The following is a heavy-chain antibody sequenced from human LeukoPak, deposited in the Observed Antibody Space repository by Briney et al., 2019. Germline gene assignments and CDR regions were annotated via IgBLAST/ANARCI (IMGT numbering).Heavy chain of an antibody. CDR1: GFTFSSYW. CDR3: ASLGYYYDSSGG. V-gene: IGHV3-66*01. D-gene: IGHD3-22*01. CDR2: IYSGGST. Sequence: HPGGSLRLSCAASGFTFSSYWMHWVRQAPGKGLEWVSVIYSGGSTYYADSVKGRFTISRDNSKNTLYLQMNSLRAEDTAVYYCASLGYYYDSSGGWGQGTLVTVSS. J-gene: IGHJ4*02.